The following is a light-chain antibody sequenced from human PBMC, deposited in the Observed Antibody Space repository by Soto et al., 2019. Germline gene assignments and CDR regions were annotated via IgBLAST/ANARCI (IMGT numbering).Light chain of an antibody. CDR2: AAS. CDR1: QGISNY. V-gene: IGKV1-27*01. CDR3: QKYNNAPRT. Sequence: DIQMTQSPSSLSASVGDTVTITCWASQGISNYLAWYQQKPGQVPNLLIYAASTLQSGVPSRFSGSGSGTDFTLTISSLRPEDVATYYCQKYNNAPRTFGQGTKVEI. J-gene: IGKJ1*01.